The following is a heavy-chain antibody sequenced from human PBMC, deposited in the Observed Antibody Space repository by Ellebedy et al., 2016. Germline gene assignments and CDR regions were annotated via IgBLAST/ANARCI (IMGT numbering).Heavy chain of an antibody. D-gene: IGHD6-6*01. CDR3: ARNGKGGPYSSSSTRPFDY. CDR2: ISSSDSTI. CDR1: GFTFSTYA. Sequence: GESLKISXVASGFTFSTYAMGWVRQAPGKGLEWFSYISSSDSTISYADSVKGRFSISRDNAKNSLYLQMNSLRAEDTAVYYCARNGKGGPYSSSSTRPFDYWGQGTLVTVSS. V-gene: IGHV3-11*01. J-gene: IGHJ4*02.